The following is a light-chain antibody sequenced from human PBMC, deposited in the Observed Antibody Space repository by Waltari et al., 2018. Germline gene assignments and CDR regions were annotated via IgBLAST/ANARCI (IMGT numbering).Light chain of an antibody. CDR3: QQRSNWPPEVT. V-gene: IGKV3-11*01. CDR2: DAS. Sequence: EIVLTQSPSTLSLSPGVRATLSCRASQSVSSYLAWYQQKPGQAPRLLIYDASNRATGIPARFSGSGSGTDFTLTISSLEPEDFAVYYCQQRSNWPPEVTFGGGTKVEIK. CDR1: QSVSSY. J-gene: IGKJ4*01.